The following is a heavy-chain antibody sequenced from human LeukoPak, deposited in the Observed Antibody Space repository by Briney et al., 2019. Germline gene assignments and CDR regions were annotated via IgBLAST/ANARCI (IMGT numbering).Heavy chain of an antibody. V-gene: IGHV4-39*01. CDR2: MYYSGST. D-gene: IGHD3-10*02. J-gene: IGHJ6*04. Sequence: SETLSLTCTVSGGSVSSRPYHWGWIRQPPGKGLECIGSMYYSGSTYYNPSLKSRVTISVDTSKNQFSLKLNSVTAADTAVYYCAELGITMIGGVWGKGTTVTISS. CDR3: AELGITMIGGV. CDR1: GGSVSSRPYH.